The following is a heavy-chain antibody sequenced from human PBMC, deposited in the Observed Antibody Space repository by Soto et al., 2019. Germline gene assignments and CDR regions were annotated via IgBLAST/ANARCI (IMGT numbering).Heavy chain of an antibody. CDR2: IFYGGGTGGT. Sequence: QLHLQESGPGLVKPSETLSLTCTVSGDSFSTSNYYWGWIRQPPGKGLEWIGNIFYGGGTGGTYYDPSLKSRVIISVDTSKNQFSLKLRSTTAADTAFYFCARRGGGDSLFDSWGQGKLVTVSS. V-gene: IGHV4-39*01. D-gene: IGHD4-17*01. CDR3: ARRGGGDSLFDS. CDR1: GDSFSTSNYY. J-gene: IGHJ4*02.